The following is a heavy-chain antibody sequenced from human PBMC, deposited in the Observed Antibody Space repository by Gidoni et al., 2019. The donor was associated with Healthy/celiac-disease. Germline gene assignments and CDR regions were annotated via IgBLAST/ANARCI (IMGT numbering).Heavy chain of an antibody. CDR3: ARDTATISRYYYYGMDV. V-gene: IGHV4-34*01. CDR2: INHSGST. Sequence: GLEWIGEINHSGSTNYNPSLKSRVTISVDTSKNQFSLKLSSVTAADTAVYYCARDTATISRYYYYGMDVWGQGTTVTVSS. J-gene: IGHJ6*02. D-gene: IGHD2-2*02.